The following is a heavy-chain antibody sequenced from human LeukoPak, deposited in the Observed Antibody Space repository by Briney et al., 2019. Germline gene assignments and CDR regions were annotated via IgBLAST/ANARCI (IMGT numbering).Heavy chain of an antibody. V-gene: IGHV4-61*02. D-gene: IGHD4-23*01. CDR3: AGTMVATPDYFDY. CDR2: IYTSGST. J-gene: IGHJ4*02. CDR1: GGSISSGSYY. Sequence: SETLSLTCTVSGGSISSGSYYWSWIRQPAGKGLEWIGRIYTSGSTNYNPSLKSRVTISVDTSKNQFSLKLSSVTAADTAVYYCAGTMVATPDYFDYWGQGTLVTVSS.